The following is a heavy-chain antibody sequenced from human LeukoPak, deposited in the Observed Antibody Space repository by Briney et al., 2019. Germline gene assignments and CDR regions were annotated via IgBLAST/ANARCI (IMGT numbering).Heavy chain of an antibody. V-gene: IGHV4-39*07. J-gene: IGHJ4*02. Sequence: SSETLSLTCTVSGGSVSTSDYYWGWIRQSPVKGLEWIGDVFYTGKTNYNPSLRGRATISIDTSKNQFSLKLTYVTAADSAVYYCARVFDSWGQGTLVTVSS. CDR1: GGSVSTSDYY. CDR3: ARVFDS. CDR2: VFYTGKT.